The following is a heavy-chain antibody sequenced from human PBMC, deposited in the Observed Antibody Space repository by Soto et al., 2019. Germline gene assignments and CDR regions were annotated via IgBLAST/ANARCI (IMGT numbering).Heavy chain of an antibody. CDR2: ISYDGSNK. V-gene: IGHV3-30-3*01. Sequence: GGSLRLSCAASGFTFSSYAMHWVRQAPGKGLEWVAVISYDGSNKYYADSVKGRFTISRDNSKNTLYLQMNSLRAEDTAVYYCARDLTHYYDSSGSANLDYWGQGTLVTVSS. CDR1: GFTFSSYA. D-gene: IGHD3-22*01. CDR3: ARDLTHYYDSSGSANLDY. J-gene: IGHJ4*02.